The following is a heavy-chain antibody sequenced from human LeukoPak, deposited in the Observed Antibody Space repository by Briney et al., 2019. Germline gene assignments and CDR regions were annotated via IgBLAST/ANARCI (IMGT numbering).Heavy chain of an antibody. CDR3: ATLYHDHGAY. J-gene: IGHJ4*02. V-gene: IGHV3-23*01. Sequence: PGGPLRLFCAASGLTMSNNAMRWVRQAPGEGVEGVSAIAGRGGTFYADAVKGRFTISRDNSKNTLYLQMNSLRGEHTALYYCATLYHDHGAYWGQGTLVTVSS. CDR1: GLTMSNNA. D-gene: IGHD4-17*01. CDR2: IAGRGGT.